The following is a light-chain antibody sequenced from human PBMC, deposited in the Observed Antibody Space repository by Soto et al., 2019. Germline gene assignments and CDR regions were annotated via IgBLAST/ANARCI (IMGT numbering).Light chain of an antibody. CDR2: GAS. CDR3: QHLNTYPLT. Sequence: EIQLTQSPSFLSASLGDRVTITCRASQGISSFLAWYQQKPGKAPNLLISGASNLRTGVPSRFSGGGSGTEFTLTISSLQPEDFATYYCQHLNTYPLTFGGGTKVEI. J-gene: IGKJ4*01. CDR1: QGISSF. V-gene: IGKV1-9*01.